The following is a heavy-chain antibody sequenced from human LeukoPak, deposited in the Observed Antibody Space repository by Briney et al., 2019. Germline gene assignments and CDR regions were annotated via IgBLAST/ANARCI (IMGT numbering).Heavy chain of an antibody. CDR3: AREYCSSTSCPGRWFDP. CDR1: GGSFSGYY. J-gene: IGHJ5*02. V-gene: IGHV4-34*01. CDR2: INHSGST. D-gene: IGHD2-2*01. Sequence: SSETLSLTSAVYGGSFSGYYWSWIRQPPGKGLEWIGEINHSGSTNYNPSLKSRVTISVDTSKNQFSLKLSSVTAADTAVYYCAREYCSSTSCPGRWFDPWGQGTLVTVSS.